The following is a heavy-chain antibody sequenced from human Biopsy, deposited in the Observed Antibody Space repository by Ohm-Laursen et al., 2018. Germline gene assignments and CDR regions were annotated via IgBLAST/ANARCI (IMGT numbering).Heavy chain of an antibody. CDR2: INSMFGTT. J-gene: IGHJ4*02. CDR1: GGTFSSFG. D-gene: IGHD1-1*01. CDR3: AKRGVERGRPLAY. Sequence: SVKVSCKASGGTFSSFGISWVRQAPGQGLEWMGEINSMFGTTNYAQMFQGRATITADESTSTAYMEVSSLRSEDTAVYYCAKRGVERGRPLAYWGQGTLVTVSS. V-gene: IGHV1-69*13.